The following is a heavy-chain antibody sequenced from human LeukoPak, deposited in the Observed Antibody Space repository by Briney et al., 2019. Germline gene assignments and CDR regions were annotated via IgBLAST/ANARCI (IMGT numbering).Heavy chain of an antibody. D-gene: IGHD6-13*01. Sequence: GESLKISCKGSGYSFTSYWIGWVRQMPGKGLEWMGIIYPGDSDTRYSPSFQGQVTISADKSISTAYPQWSSLKASDTAMYYCARTGYSSSWYRSWFDPWGQGTLVTVSS. J-gene: IGHJ5*02. CDR1: GYSFTSYW. CDR3: ARTGYSSSWYRSWFDP. V-gene: IGHV5-51*01. CDR2: IYPGDSDT.